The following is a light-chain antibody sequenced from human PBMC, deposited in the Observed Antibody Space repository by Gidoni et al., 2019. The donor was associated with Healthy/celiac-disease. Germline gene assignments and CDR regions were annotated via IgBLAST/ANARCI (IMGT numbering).Light chain of an antibody. CDR1: SSDVGGYNY. CDR3: SSYTSSSTLEV. J-gene: IGLJ2*01. V-gene: IGLV2-14*01. CDR2: EVS. Sequence: QSALTQPASVSGSPGQSSTISCTGTSSDVGGYNYVSWYQQHPGKAPKLMIYEVSNRPSGVSTRFSGSKSGNTASLTISGLQAEDEADYYCSSYTSSSTLEVFGGGTKLTVL.